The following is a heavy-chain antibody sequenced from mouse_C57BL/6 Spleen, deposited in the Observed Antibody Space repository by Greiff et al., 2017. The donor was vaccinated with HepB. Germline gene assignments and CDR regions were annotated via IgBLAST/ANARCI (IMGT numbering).Heavy chain of an antibody. V-gene: IGHV5-4*01. CDR1: GFTFSSYA. J-gene: IGHJ1*03. Sequence: EVHLVESGGGLVKPGGSLKLSCAASGFTFSSYAMSWVRQTPEKRLEWVATISDGGSYTYYPDNVKGRFTISRDNAKNNLYLQVSHLKSEDTAMYYCAREGYDYDWYFDVWGTGTTVTVSS. CDR2: ISDGGSYT. D-gene: IGHD2-4*01. CDR3: AREGYDYDWYFDV.